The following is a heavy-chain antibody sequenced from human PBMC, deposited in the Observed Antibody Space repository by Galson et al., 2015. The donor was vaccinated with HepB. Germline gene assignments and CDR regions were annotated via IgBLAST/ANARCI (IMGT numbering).Heavy chain of an antibody. V-gene: IGHV3-30*18. CDR3: AKDVGCSSSSCYSPNVFDI. CDR1: GFTFRSYG. J-gene: IGHJ3*02. Sequence: SLRLSCAASGFTFRSYGMHWVRQAPGKGLEWVAVISYDGSNKNYAGSVEGRFTISRDNSKNTLYVQMNSLRIEDTAVYYCAKDVGCSSSSCYSPNVFDIWGQGTMVTVSS. CDR2: ISYDGSNK. D-gene: IGHD2-2*02.